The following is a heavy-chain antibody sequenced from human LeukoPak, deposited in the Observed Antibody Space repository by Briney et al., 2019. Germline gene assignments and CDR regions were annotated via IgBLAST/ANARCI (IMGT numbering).Heavy chain of an antibody. CDR3: TTGPSYGYEW. V-gene: IGHV3-30*02. D-gene: IGHD3-16*01. J-gene: IGHJ4*01. CDR1: GFTFSNSG. Sequence: GGSLRLACAASGFTFSNSGMHWARQAPGKGLEWVAFIQYDEKNKFYADSVKVRFTISRDNGKSTLYLQMNSLRAEDTAIYYCTTGPSYGYEWWGQGTVVTVSS. CDR2: IQYDEKNK.